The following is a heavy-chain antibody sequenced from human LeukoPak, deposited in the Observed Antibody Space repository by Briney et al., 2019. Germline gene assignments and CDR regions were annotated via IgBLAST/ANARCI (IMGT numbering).Heavy chain of an antibody. CDR3: AKGITGTTPFDYFDY. J-gene: IGHJ4*02. D-gene: IGHD1-20*01. V-gene: IGHV3-9*01. CDR2: ISWNSGSI. Sequence: LSLTCAVSGGSISSGGYSWSWVRQAPGKGLEWVSGISWNSGSIGYADPVKGRFTISRDNAKNSLYLQMNSLRAEDTALYYCAKGITGTTPFDYFDYWGQGTLVTVSS. CDR1: GGSISSGGYS.